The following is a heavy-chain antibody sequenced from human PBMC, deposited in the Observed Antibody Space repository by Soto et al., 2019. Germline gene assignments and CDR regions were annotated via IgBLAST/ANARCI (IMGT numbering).Heavy chain of an antibody. J-gene: IGHJ6*02. CDR2: ISSSSSYI. CDR1: GFTFSSYS. CDR3: ARDLGQVAYYYYGMDV. V-gene: IGHV3-21*01. Sequence: GGSLRLSCAASGFTFSSYSMNWVRQAPGKGLEWVSSISSSSSYIYYADSVKGRFTISRDNAKNSLYLQMNILRAEDTAVYYCARDLGQVAYYYYGMDVWGQGTTVTVSS. D-gene: IGHD3-10*01.